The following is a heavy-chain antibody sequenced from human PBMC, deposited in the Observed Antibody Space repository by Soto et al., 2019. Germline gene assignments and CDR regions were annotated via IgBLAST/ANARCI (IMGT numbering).Heavy chain of an antibody. D-gene: IGHD3-10*01. V-gene: IGHV1-3*01. CDR3: ARGIWTMARGAYYFDS. Sequence: ASVKVSCKASGYTFTNYAMQWVRQAPGQSLEWMGWINAGNGNTKYSQKFQGRVTIIRDTTASTAYLELSSLRSEDTAVYYCARGIWTMARGAYYFDSWGQGTLVTVS. CDR2: INAGNGNT. CDR1: GYTFTNYA. J-gene: IGHJ4*02.